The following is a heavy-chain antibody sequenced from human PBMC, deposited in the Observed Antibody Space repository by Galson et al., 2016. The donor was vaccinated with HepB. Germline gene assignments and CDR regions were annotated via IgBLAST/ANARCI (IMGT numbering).Heavy chain of an antibody. CDR3: ARARGWGLPGSPADT. J-gene: IGHJ5*02. D-gene: IGHD2-21*02. V-gene: IGHV3-30*03. CDR1: GLTFTSYG. Sequence: SLRLSCATSGLTFTSYGMHWIRLVPGKGLEWLALISNDATEQHYAESVKGRFTISRDNFQKTLYLQMNSLKVEDTAVYYCARARGWGLPGSPADTWGQGTLVTVS. CDR2: ISNDATEQ.